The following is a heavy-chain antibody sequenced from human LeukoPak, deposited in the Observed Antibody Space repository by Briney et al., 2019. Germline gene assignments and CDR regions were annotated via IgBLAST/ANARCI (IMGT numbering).Heavy chain of an antibody. J-gene: IGHJ1*01. V-gene: IGHV7-4-1*02. CDR2: INTNTGNP. CDR3: ARDKVRDDYGDDAAEYFQH. CDR1: GYTFTSYA. Sequence: ASVKVSCKASGYTFTSYAMNWVRQAPGQGLEWMGWINTNTGNPTYAQGFTGRFVFSLDTSVSTAYLQISSLKAEDTAVYYCARDKVRDDYGDDAAEYFQHWGQGTLVTVSS. D-gene: IGHD4-17*01.